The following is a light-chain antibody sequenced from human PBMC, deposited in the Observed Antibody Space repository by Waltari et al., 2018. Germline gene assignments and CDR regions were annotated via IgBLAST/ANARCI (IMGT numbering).Light chain of an antibody. CDR3: QSYDSSLSAVV. CDR1: SSNIGADYD. J-gene: IGLJ2*01. V-gene: IGLV1-40*01. CDR2: TNL. Sequence: QSVLTQSPSVSGAPGQRVTISCTGSSSNIGADYDVNWYQVLPGAAPKLLIYTNLNRPSGVPDRFSGTRSGTSASLAITGLRPEDEGDYYCQSYDSSLSAVVFGGGTKVTVL.